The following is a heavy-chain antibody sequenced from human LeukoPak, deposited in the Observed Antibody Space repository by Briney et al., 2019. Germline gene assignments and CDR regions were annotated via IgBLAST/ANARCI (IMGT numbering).Heavy chain of an antibody. Sequence: GRSLRLSCAASGLTFSNYAMHWVRQAPGKGLEWVAAISDAGSNKYYSDSVKGRFAISRDNSKNTLYLQMNSLRAEDTAVYYCAAGVAATLSWFDPWGQGTPVTVSS. V-gene: IGHV3-30*09. D-gene: IGHD2-15*01. CDR3: AAGVAATLSWFDP. CDR2: ISDAGSNK. J-gene: IGHJ5*02. CDR1: GLTFSNYA.